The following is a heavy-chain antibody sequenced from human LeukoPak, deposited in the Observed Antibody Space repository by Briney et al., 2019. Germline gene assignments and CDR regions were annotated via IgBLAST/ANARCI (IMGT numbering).Heavy chain of an antibody. Sequence: SVTVSCKASGGTFSSYAISWVRQAPEQGLEWMGGIIPIFGTANYAQKFQGRVTITADESTSTAYMELSSLRSEDTAVYYCARDIVVVPAANNWFDPWGQGTLVTVSS. D-gene: IGHD2-2*01. CDR1: GGTFSSYA. CDR3: ARDIVVVPAANNWFDP. J-gene: IGHJ5*02. CDR2: IIPIFGTA. V-gene: IGHV1-69*13.